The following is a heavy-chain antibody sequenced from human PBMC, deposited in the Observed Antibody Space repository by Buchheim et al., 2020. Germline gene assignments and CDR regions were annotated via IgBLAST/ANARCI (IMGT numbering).Heavy chain of an antibody. D-gene: IGHD6-13*01. Sequence: QVQLVESGGGVVQPGRSLRLSCAASGFTFSSYAMHWVRQAPGKGLEWVAVISYDGSNKYYADSVKGRFTISRDNSKNTLYLQMNSLRAEDTAVYYCARDNGQQLFINWFDPWGQGTL. CDR2: ISYDGSNK. CDR3: ARDNGQQLFINWFDP. V-gene: IGHV3-30-3*01. J-gene: IGHJ5*02. CDR1: GFTFSSYA.